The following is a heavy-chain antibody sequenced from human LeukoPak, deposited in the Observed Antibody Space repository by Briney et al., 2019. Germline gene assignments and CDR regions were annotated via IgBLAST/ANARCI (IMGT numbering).Heavy chain of an antibody. CDR1: GGSLSIYY. Sequence: LEAPSLTCTVPGGSLSIYYWSSIRPPARKGLCWVGRIYASGSTNYNPSLKSRVTMSVDTSKNQFSLKLSSVTAADTAVYYCARGRIAKIVVVHSFHYGMDVWGQGTTVTVSS. CDR3: ARGRIAKIVVVHSFHYGMDV. V-gene: IGHV4-4*07. D-gene: IGHD3-22*01. J-gene: IGHJ6*02. CDR2: IYASGST.